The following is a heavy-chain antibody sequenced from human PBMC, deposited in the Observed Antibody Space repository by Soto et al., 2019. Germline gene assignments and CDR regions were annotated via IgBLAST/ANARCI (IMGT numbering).Heavy chain of an antibody. CDR1: GGSISSYY. CDR3: ASMGYHYGSGSYPLDY. V-gene: IGHV4-59*08. J-gene: IGHJ4*02. Sequence: PSETLSLTCTASGGSISSYYWTWIRQPPGKGLEWIGFMYNSGSTHYNPSPKSRVTISLDTSKNLFSLNLRSVTAADTAVYYCASMGYHYGSGSYPLDYWGQGTLVTVSS. CDR2: MYNSGST. D-gene: IGHD3-10*01.